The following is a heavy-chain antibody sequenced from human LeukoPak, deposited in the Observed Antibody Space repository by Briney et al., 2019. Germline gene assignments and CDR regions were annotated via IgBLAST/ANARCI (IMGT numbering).Heavy chain of an antibody. D-gene: IGHD5-24*01. CDR2: IYHSGST. CDR3: ARDQGGDGYNPFFDY. CDR1: GGSMSSYY. J-gene: IGHJ4*02. Sequence: SETLSLTCSVSGGSMSSYYWSWIRQSPGKGLEWIGYIYHSGSTDYNPSLKSRVTISVDTSKNQFSLKLSSVTAADTAVYYCARDQGGDGYNPFFDYWGQGTLVTVSS. V-gene: IGHV4-59*12.